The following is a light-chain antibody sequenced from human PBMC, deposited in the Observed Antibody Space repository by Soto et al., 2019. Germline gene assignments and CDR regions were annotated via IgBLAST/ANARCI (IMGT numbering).Light chain of an antibody. CDR1: SSDVGAYTS. V-gene: IGLV2-8*01. CDR2: EVS. CDR3: SSHAGSNNYV. Sequence: QSALTQPASVSGSPGQSITISCTGSSSDVGAYTSVSWYQQHPGKAPKLMIYEVSNWPSGVPDRFSGSKSGNTASLTVSGLQAEDEADYYCSSHAGSNNYVFGTGTKVTVL. J-gene: IGLJ1*01.